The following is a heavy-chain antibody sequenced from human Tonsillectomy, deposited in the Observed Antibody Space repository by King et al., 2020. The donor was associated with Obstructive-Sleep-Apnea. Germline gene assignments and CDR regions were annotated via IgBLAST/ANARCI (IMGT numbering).Heavy chain of an antibody. CDR1: GGSISSYY. V-gene: IGHV4-59*08. Sequence: VQLQESGPGLVKPSETLSLTCTVSGGSISSYYWSWIRQPPGKGLEWIGYIYYSGSTNYNPSLKSRVTISVDTSKNQFSLKLSSVTAANTAVYYCARHGVDDRSGYPLDYWGQGTLVTVSS. D-gene: IGHD3-22*01. CDR3: ARHGVDDRSGYPLDY. CDR2: IYYSGST. J-gene: IGHJ4*02.